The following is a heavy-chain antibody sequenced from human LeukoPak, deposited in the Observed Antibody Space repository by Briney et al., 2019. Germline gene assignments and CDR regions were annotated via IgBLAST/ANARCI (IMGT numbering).Heavy chain of an antibody. Sequence: PGGSLRLXCAASGFTFSSYAVSWVRQAPGKGLEEVSAISGSGGSTYYADSVKGRFTISRDNSKNTLYLQMNSLRAEDTAVYYCAKLDTAMDNDAFDIWGQGTMVTVSS. CDR2: ISGSGGST. D-gene: IGHD5-18*01. J-gene: IGHJ3*02. CDR3: AKLDTAMDNDAFDI. CDR1: GFTFSSYA. V-gene: IGHV3-23*01.